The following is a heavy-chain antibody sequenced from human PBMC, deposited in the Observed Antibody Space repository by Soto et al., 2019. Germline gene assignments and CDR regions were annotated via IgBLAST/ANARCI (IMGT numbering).Heavy chain of an antibody. Sequence: GESLKISCKGSGYSFTSYWIGWVRQMPGKGLEWMGIIYPGDSDTRYSPSFQGQVTISADKSISTAYLQWSSLKASDTAMYYCARRTTEDCSGGSCYSPPFDYWGQGTLVTVSS. CDR3: ARRTTEDCSGGSCYSPPFDY. CDR2: IYPGDSDT. CDR1: GYSFTSYW. D-gene: IGHD2-15*01. J-gene: IGHJ4*02. V-gene: IGHV5-51*01.